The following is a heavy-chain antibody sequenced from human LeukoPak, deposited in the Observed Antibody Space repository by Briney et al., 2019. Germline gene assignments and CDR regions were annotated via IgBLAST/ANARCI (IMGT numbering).Heavy chain of an antibody. CDR2: ISGSGGST. CDR3: AKGEWYYYDSSGYDY. D-gene: IGHD3-22*01. J-gene: IGHJ4*02. CDR1: GFTFSSYG. Sequence: GGSLRLSCGVSGFTFSSYGMSWVRQAPGKGLEWVSAISGSGGSTYYADSVKGRFTISRDNSKNTLYLQMNSLRAEDTAVYYCAKGEWYYYDSSGYDYWGQGTLVTVSS. V-gene: IGHV3-23*01.